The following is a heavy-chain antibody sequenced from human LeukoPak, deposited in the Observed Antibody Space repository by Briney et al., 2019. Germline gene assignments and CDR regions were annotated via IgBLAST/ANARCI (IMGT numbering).Heavy chain of an antibody. CDR2: INHSGST. V-gene: IGHV4-34*01. J-gene: IGHJ4*02. CDR1: GGSFSGYY. D-gene: IGHD5-24*01. CDR3: ARDEMATIGRALDY. Sequence: MPSETLSLTCAVYGGSFSGYYWSWIRQPPGKGLEWIGEINHSGSTNYNPSLKSRVTISVDTSKNQFSLKLSSVTAAETAVYYCARDEMATIGRALDYWGQGTLVTVSS.